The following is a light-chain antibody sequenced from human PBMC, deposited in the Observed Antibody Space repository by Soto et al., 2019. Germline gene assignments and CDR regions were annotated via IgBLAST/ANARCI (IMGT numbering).Light chain of an antibody. V-gene: IGKV1-5*01. CDR2: DVS. CDR3: QQSTNYPWT. J-gene: IGKJ1*01. CDR1: QSISSW. Sequence: DIQMTQSPPTLSASVGDRVTITCRASQSISSWLAWYQQKPGKAPNLLIYDVSSLESGVPSRFSGSGSGTELTLTISSLQPDDFATYYCQQSTNYPWTFGQGTKVDIK.